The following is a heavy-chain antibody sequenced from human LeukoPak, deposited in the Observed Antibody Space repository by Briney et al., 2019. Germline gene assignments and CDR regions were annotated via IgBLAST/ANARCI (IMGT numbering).Heavy chain of an antibody. Sequence: GGSLRLSCEGSGFSFSEYWMSWVRQAPGKGLEWVASVKQGGREKYYVDSVKGRFDISRDDAKNSLYLQMNTLRSDDTALYYCASYDGSNWVIDYWGQGTLVTVSS. D-gene: IGHD1-1*01. CDR3: ASYDGSNWVIDY. J-gene: IGHJ4*02. CDR2: VKQGGREK. CDR1: GFSFSEYW. V-gene: IGHV3-7*01.